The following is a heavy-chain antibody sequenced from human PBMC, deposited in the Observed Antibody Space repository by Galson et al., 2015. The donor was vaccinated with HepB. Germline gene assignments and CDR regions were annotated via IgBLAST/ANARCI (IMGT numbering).Heavy chain of an antibody. CDR2: IDPSDSYT. CDR3: ARYCSGGSCYSGSSDYYYYGMDV. V-gene: IGHV5-10-1*01. Sequence: QSGAEVKKPGESLRISCKGSGYSFTSYWISWVRQMPGKGLEWMGRIDPSDSYTNYSPSFQGHVTISADKSISTAYLQWSSLKAADTAMYYCARYCSGGSCYSGSSDYYYYGMDVWGQGTTVTVSS. D-gene: IGHD2-15*01. J-gene: IGHJ6*02. CDR1: GYSFTSYW.